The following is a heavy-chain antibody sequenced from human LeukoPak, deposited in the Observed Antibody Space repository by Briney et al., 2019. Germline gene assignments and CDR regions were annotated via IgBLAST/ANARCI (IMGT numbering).Heavy chain of an antibody. CDR3: AKDMLEGQLWLRVPDSLSDY. CDR2: ISGSGGST. Sequence: GGSLRLSCAASGFTFSSYAMSWVRQAPGKGLEWVSAISGSGGSTYYADSVKGRFTISRDNSKNTLYLQMYSLRAEDTAVYYCAKDMLEGQLWLRVPDSLSDYWGQGTLVTVSS. J-gene: IGHJ4*02. D-gene: IGHD5-18*01. V-gene: IGHV3-23*01. CDR1: GFTFSSYA.